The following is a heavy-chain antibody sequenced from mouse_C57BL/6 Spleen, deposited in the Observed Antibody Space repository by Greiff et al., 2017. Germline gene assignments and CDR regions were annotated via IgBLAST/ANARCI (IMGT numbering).Heavy chain of an antibody. Sequence: QVQLQQPGAELVKPGASVKLSCKASGYTFTSYWMQWVKQRPGQGLEWIGEIDPSDSYTNYNQKFKGKATLTVDTSSSTAYMQLSSLTSEDSAVYYCARGDYYGSDPFAYWGQGTLVTVSA. CDR1: GYTFTSYW. V-gene: IGHV1-50*01. D-gene: IGHD1-1*01. CDR2: IDPSDSYT. J-gene: IGHJ3*01. CDR3: ARGDYYGSDPFAY.